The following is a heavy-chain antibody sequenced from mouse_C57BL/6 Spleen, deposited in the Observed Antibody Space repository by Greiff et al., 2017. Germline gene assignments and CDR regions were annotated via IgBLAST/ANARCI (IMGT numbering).Heavy chain of an antibody. Sequence: EVNVVESGGGLVKPGGSLKLSCAASGFTFSDYGMHWVRQAPEKGLEWVAYISSGSSTIYYADTVKGRFTISRDNAKNTLFLQMTSLRSEDTAMYYCASTTVDAMDYWGQGTSVTVSS. CDR1: GFTFSDYG. V-gene: IGHV5-17*01. J-gene: IGHJ4*01. D-gene: IGHD1-1*01. CDR3: ASTTVDAMDY. CDR2: ISSGSSTI.